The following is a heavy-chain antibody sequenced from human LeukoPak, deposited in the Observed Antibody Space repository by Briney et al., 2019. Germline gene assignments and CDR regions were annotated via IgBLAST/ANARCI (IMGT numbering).Heavy chain of an antibody. J-gene: IGHJ4*02. CDR1: GFTFSSYA. CDR2: ISGSGGST. CDR3: AKRIAVAGRAAGEYFDY. Sequence: GGSLRLSCAASGFTFSSYAMSWVRQAPGKGLEWVSAISGSGGSTYYADSVKGRFTISRDNSKNTLYLQMNSLRAEDTAVYYCAKRIAVAGRAAGEYFDYGGQGTLVTVSS. V-gene: IGHV3-23*01. D-gene: IGHD6-19*01.